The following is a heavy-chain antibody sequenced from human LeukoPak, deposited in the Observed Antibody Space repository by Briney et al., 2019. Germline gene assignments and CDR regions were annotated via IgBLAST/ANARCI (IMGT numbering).Heavy chain of an antibody. Sequence: ASVKVSCEASGYTFNDYYIHWRRQAPGLGLEWLGWVNPKSGGTKYAQKLQGRLTMTRETDTSTAYMELSGLRSDDTAIYYCARGILKQQLVANCGHGTLVTVSS. V-gene: IGHV1-2*02. CDR3: ARGILKQQLVAN. CDR1: GYTFNDYY. CDR2: VNPKSGGT. J-gene: IGHJ4*01. D-gene: IGHD6-13*01.